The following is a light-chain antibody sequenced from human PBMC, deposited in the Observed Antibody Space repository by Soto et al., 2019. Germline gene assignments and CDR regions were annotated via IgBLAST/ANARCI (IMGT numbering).Light chain of an antibody. CDR3: QQYGSSLYT. J-gene: IGKJ2*01. CDR1: QSVNSNY. Sequence: EIVLTQSPGTLYLSPGERATLSCRASQSVNSNYFAWYQQKPGQAPRLLIYGASNRATGIPDRFSGSGSGTDFTLTINRLEPEDFAVYYCQQYGSSLYTFGQGTKLEIK. CDR2: GAS. V-gene: IGKV3-20*01.